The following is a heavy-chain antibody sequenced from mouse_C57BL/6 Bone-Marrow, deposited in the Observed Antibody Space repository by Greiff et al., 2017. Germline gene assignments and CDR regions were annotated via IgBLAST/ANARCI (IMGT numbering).Heavy chain of an antibody. D-gene: IGHD2-2*01. V-gene: IGHV1-58*01. Sequence: VHVKQSGAELVRPGSSVKMSCKTSGYTFTSYGINWVKQRPGQGLEWIGYIYTGNGYTEYNEKFKGKATLTSDTSSSTAYMQLSSLTSEDSAVYYCAMVTTGFDYWGQGTTLTVSS. CDR3: AMVTTGFDY. CDR1: GYTFTSYG. CDR2: IYTGNGYT. J-gene: IGHJ2*01.